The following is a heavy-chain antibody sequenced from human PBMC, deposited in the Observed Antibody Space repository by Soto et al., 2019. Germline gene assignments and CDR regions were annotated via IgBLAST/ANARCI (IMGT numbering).Heavy chain of an antibody. CDR3: ARQRAGPTGGDY. Sequence: GDALKISCKGSGYSFTSYWIGWVRQMPGKGLEWMGLIYPGDSQTIYSPSFQGQVTISADKSISTAYWQWSSLKASDTAMYYCARQRAGPTGGDYWGQGTLVTVSS. D-gene: IGHD4-17*01. J-gene: IGHJ4*02. CDR2: IYPGDSQT. V-gene: IGHV5-51*01. CDR1: GYSFTSYW.